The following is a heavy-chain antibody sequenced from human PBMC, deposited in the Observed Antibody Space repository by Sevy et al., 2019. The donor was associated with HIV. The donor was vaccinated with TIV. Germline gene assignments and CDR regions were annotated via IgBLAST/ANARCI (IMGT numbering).Heavy chain of an antibody. CDR2: ISYTSTTI. CDR1: GFTFNTYN. J-gene: IGHJ6*02. V-gene: IGHV3-48*02. D-gene: IGHD3-22*01. Sequence: GGSLRLSCAVSGFTFNTYNMNWVRQAPGKGLEWVSYISYTSTTIYYADSVRGRFTISRDNAKNTLYLQMNSLRDEDTVVYYSACSDATSRFGYYYFAMDFWGQGTSVTVSS. CDR3: ACSDATSRFGYYYFAMDF.